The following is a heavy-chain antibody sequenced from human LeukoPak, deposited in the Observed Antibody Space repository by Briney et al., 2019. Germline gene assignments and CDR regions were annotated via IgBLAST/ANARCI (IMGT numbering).Heavy chain of an antibody. V-gene: IGHV3-21*01. D-gene: IGHD2-2*01. CDR3: AREVLIVVEPAANTIDY. CDR1: GFTFRDYT. J-gene: IGHJ4*02. Sequence: GGSLRLSCAASGFTFRDYTMNWVRQAPGKGLEWVSAISKSGTYIKYADSVRGRFTVSRDNAKNSLFLQMNSLRVEDTAVYFCAREVLIVVEPAANTIDYWGQGTRVTVSS. CDR2: ISKSGTYI.